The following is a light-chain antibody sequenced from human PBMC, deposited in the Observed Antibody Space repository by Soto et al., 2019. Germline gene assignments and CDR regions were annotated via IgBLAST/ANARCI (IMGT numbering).Light chain of an antibody. Sequence: QSVLTQPPSASGSPGQSVTISCTGTSSDVGGYNYVSWYQQHPGKAPKLMIYEVSKRPSGVPDRFSGSKSGNTASLTVSGLQAKDEADYYCSSYAGNKNVFGTGTKVTVL. CDR1: SSDVGGYNY. J-gene: IGLJ1*01. CDR3: SSYAGNKNV. V-gene: IGLV2-8*01. CDR2: EVS.